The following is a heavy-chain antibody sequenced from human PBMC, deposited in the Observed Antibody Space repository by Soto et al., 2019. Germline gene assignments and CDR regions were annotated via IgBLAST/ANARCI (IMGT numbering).Heavy chain of an antibody. CDR2: MNPNSGNT. V-gene: IGHV1-8*01. Sequence: GASVKVSCKASGYTFTSYDINWVRQATGQGLEWMGWMNPNSGNTGYAQKFQGRVTMTRNTSISTAYMELSSLRSEDTAVYYCARLLHYYYYMDVWGKGTTVTVSS. CDR1: GYTFTSYD. CDR3: ARLLHYYYYMDV. D-gene: IGHD2-15*01. J-gene: IGHJ6*03.